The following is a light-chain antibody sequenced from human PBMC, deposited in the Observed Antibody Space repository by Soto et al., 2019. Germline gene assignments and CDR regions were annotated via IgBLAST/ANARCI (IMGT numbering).Light chain of an antibody. J-gene: IGKJ1*01. CDR2: DAS. Sequence: DIQMTQSPSTLSASVGDRVTITCRASQRINNWVAWYQQKPGKAPKVLIYDASTLESGVPSRFSGSGSGTEFTLTIDSLQPDDFATYYSHRYYAFSQTFGQGTKVEI. CDR3: HRYYAFSQT. V-gene: IGKV1-5*01. CDR1: QRINNW.